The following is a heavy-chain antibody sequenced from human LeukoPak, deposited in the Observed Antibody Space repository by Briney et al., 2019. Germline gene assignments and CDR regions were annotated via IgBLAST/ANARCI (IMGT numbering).Heavy chain of an antibody. V-gene: IGHV3-30*02. CDR1: GLTFSSYG. J-gene: IGHJ6*03. Sequence: GGSLRLSCAASGLTFSSYGMHWVRQAPGKGLEWVTFIRYDGSNKYYADSVKGRFTISRDNSKNTLYLQMNSLRAEDTAVYYRGKGQGYYYSYMDVWGKGTTVTVSS. CDR2: IRYDGSNK. CDR3: GKGQGYYYSYMDV.